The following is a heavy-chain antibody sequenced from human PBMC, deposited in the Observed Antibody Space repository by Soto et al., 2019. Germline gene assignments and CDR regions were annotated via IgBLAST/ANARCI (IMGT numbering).Heavy chain of an antibody. V-gene: IGHV4-4*02. J-gene: IGHJ4*02. CDR2: IYYSGST. D-gene: IGHD3-3*01. CDR3: ARWRGYSYYFDY. Sequence: QVQLQESGPGLVKPSGTLSLTCAVPGGSISSSHWWSWVRQPPGKGLEWIGEIYYSGSTNHNPSLKSRVNISLDKSKNQFSLNLSSVTAADTAVYYCARWRGYSYYFDYWGQGTLVTVSS. CDR1: GGSISSSHW.